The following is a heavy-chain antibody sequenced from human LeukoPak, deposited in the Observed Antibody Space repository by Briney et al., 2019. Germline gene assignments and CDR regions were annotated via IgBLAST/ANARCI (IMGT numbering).Heavy chain of an antibody. CDR2: IKQDGSEK. V-gene: IGHV3-7*01. CDR3: ARVGVTRLRYYFDY. CDR1: GFTFSSYW. J-gene: IGHJ4*02. D-gene: IGHD3-16*01. Sequence: HPGGSLRLSCAASGFTFSSYWMSWVRQAPGKGLEWAANIKQDGSEKYYVVSVKGRFTISRDNAKNSLYLQMNSLRAEDTAVYYCARVGVTRLRYYFDYWGQGTLVTVSS.